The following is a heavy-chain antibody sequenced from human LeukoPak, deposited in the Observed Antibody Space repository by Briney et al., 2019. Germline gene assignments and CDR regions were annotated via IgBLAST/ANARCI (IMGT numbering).Heavy chain of an antibody. CDR3: ARGFPRYYYDSSGYYYFDY. D-gene: IGHD3-22*01. V-gene: IGHV1-18*01. J-gene: IGHJ4*02. Sequence: ASVKVSCKASGYTFTSYGISWVRQAPGQGLEWMGWISAYNGNTNYAQKLQGRVTMTTDTPTSTAYMELRSLRSDDTAVYYCARGFPRYYYDSSGYYYFDYWGQGTLVTVSS. CDR2: ISAYNGNT. CDR1: GYTFTSYG.